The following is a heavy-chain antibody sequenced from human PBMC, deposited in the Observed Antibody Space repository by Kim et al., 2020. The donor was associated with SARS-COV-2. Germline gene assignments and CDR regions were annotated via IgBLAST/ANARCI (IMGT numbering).Heavy chain of an antibody. J-gene: IGHJ4*02. Sequence: GGSLRLSCAASGFAFSTYWMHWVRQAPGRGPVWVSRINTDGTEITYADSVKGRFTFSRDNARNTLYLQMKSLRAEDTAIYYCVRGGNDEPKGLDYWGQGTLVTVSS. CDR3: VRGGNDEPKGLDY. V-gene: IGHV3-74*03. D-gene: IGHD2-8*01. CDR2: INTDGTEI. CDR1: GFAFSTYW.